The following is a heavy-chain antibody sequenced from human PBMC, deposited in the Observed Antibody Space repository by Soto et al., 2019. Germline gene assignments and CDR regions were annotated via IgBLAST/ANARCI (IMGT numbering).Heavy chain of an antibody. Sequence: QVQLVQSGAEVKKPGASVKVSCKASGYTFTSYGISWVRQAPGQGLEWMGWISAYNGNTNYAQKLQGRVTMTTDTSTCTAYMELRSLRSDDTAVYYCARVRVLVPAALNYYYYGMDVWGQGTTVTVSS. V-gene: IGHV1-18*01. CDR2: ISAYNGNT. CDR3: ARVRVLVPAALNYYYYGMDV. D-gene: IGHD2-2*01. J-gene: IGHJ6*02. CDR1: GYTFTSYG.